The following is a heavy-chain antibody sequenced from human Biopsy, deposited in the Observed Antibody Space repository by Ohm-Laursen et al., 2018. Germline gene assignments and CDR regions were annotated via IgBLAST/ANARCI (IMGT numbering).Heavy chain of an antibody. CDR1: GGSISSDY. Sequence: SDTLSLTCTVSGGSISSDYWSWIRQTPGKGLEWIGYIYYSGSTNYNPSLKSRVTISVDTSKNQLSLRLNSVTAADTAVCYCARATNSTGWPYYYFYGMDVWGQGTTVTVSS. J-gene: IGHJ6*02. D-gene: IGHD2/OR15-2a*01. CDR2: IYYSGST. CDR3: ARATNSTGWPYYYFYGMDV. V-gene: IGHV4-59*07.